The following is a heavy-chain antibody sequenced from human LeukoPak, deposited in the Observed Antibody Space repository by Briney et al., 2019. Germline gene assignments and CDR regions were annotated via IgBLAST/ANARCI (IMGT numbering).Heavy chain of an antibody. J-gene: IGHJ3*02. CDR2: IKQDGGEK. CDR1: GFTFSSYW. CDR3: ARDRDSSSWYDDAFDI. V-gene: IGHV3-7*01. Sequence: GGSLRLSCAASGFTFSSYWMSWVRQAPGKGLEWVANIKQDGGEKYYVDSVKGRFTISRDNAKNSLYLQMNSLRAEDTAVYYCARDRDSSSWYDDAFDIWGQGTMVTVSS. D-gene: IGHD6-13*01.